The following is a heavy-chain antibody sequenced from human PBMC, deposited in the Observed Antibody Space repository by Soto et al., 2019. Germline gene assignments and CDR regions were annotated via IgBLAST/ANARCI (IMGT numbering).Heavy chain of an antibody. CDR3: AKDKSRGVTVNADF. CDR1: GFMFSSYA. D-gene: IGHD4-17*01. Sequence: EVQLLESGGGLVQPGGSLRLSCAASGFMFSSYAMNWVRQAPGKGLEWVSSISGGGGITHYADSVRGRFTISRDNSTDTLYLQMHSLRAEDTAVYFCAKDKSRGVTVNADFWGQGTLVTVSS. V-gene: IGHV3-23*01. J-gene: IGHJ4*02. CDR2: ISGGGGIT.